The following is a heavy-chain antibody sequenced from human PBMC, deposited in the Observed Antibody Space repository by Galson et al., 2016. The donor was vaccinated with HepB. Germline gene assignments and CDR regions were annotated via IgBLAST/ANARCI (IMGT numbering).Heavy chain of an antibody. Sequence: VSGGPITNNYYWAWIRQSPGTGLEWIGSLHHGGTTYYNPSLMSRFTTSVDTSKNQFSLNLNSVTAADTAVYYCARHALLGAKDFHNWGQGTLVTVS. D-gene: IGHD1-26*01. J-gene: IGHJ4*02. CDR3: ARHALLGAKDFHN. CDR1: GGPITNNYY. CDR2: LHHGGTT. V-gene: IGHV4-39*01.